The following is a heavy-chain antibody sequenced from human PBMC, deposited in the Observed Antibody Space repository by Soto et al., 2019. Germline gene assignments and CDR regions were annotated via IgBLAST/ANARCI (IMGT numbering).Heavy chain of an antibody. V-gene: IGHV4-59*01. CDR2: IYYSGST. D-gene: IGHD4-17*01. Sequence: QVQLQESGPGLVKPSETLSLTCTVSGGSISSYYWSWIRQPPGKGLGWIGYIYYSGSTNYNPSLKSRVTISVDTSKNQFSLKLSSVTAADTAVYYCARLTDYGDLYWYFDLWGRGTLVTVSS. J-gene: IGHJ2*01. CDR3: ARLTDYGDLYWYFDL. CDR1: GGSISSYY.